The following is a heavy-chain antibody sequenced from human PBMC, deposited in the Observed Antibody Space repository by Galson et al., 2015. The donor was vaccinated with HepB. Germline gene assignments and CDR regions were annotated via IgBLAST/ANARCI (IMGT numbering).Heavy chain of an antibody. D-gene: IGHD2/OR15-2a*01. CDR2: ISAYNGKT. V-gene: IGHV1-18*01. J-gene: IGHJ4*02. CDR1: GFTFSSYS. CDR3: ARALTVLGEYYFDS. Sequence: SVKVSCKASGFTFSSYSLTWVRQAPGQGLEWMGWISAYNGKTHFGQSVQGRLTLTTDTSTSTGYMELWNLKSDDTAVYYCARALTVLGEYYFDSWGQGTQVTVSS.